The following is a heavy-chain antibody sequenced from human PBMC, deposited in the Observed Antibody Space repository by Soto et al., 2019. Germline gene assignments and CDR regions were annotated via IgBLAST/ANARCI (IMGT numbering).Heavy chain of an antibody. J-gene: IGHJ4*02. CDR2: LSTSGNT. Sequence: SETLSLTCTVSGVSISNYYWSWIRQPAGKGLEWIGRLSTSGNTNYNPSLKSRVTMSLDTSKNQFSLMLNSVTAADTAVYYCRRAFDYWGPATLVTVSS. CDR1: GVSISNYY. CDR3: RRAFDY. V-gene: IGHV4-4*07.